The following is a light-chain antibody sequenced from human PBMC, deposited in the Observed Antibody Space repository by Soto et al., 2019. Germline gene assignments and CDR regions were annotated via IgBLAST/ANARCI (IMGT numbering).Light chain of an antibody. V-gene: IGKV3-20*01. CDR1: QSVSSN. CDR3: KQYGTSPIT. J-gene: IGKJ5*01. CDR2: GAS. Sequence: EIVMTQSPATLSVSPGERATLSCRASQSVSSNLAWYQQKPGQAPRLLIYGASNRATGIPERFSGSGSGTDFTLTIRSLEPEDFAVYYCKQYGTSPITFGQGTRLEIK.